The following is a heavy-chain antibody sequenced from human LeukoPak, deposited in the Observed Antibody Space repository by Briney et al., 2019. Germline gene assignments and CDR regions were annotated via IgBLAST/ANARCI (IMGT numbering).Heavy chain of an antibody. CDR2: IIPILGIA. CDR3: ARASGEYSSSWSYYYYYGMDV. CDR1: GGTFSSYA. V-gene: IGHV1-69*04. D-gene: IGHD6-13*01. J-gene: IGHJ6*02. Sequence: SVKVSCKASGGTFSSYAISWVRQAPGQGLEWMGRIIPILGIANYAQKFQGRVTITADKSTSTAYMELSSLRSEDTAVYYCARASGEYSSSWSYYYYYGMDVWGQGTTVTVSS.